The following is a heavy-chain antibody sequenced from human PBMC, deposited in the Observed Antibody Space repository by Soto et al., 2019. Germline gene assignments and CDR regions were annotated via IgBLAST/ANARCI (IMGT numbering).Heavy chain of an antibody. J-gene: IGHJ4*02. CDR1: GFTFSNYW. D-gene: IGHD3-16*01. V-gene: IGHV3-74*01. CDR2: INTDGSTT. Sequence: EVQLVESGGGLVQPGGSLRLSCAASGFTFSNYWMHWVRQAPGKGPVWVSRINTDGSTTNYADSVKGRFTISRDNAKNTLYLQTNSLGAADTAVYYCARDLGGYASHWGQGTLVTVSP. CDR3: ARDLGGYASH.